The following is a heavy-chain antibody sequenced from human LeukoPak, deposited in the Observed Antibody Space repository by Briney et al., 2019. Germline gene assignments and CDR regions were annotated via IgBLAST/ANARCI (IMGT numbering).Heavy chain of an antibody. CDR3: ARSVSAYAGRGWFDP. J-gene: IGHJ5*02. Sequence: SETLSLTCSVSGGSIRSLGYSWGWIRQPPGKGLEWIASMYYTGTTYYNPSLKSRVTMSVDTPKNQFSLNLTSVTAADTAVFYCARSVSAYAGRGWFDPWGQGTLVTVSS. V-gene: IGHV4-39*07. CDR2: MYYTGTT. CDR1: GGSIRSLGYS. D-gene: IGHD5-12*01.